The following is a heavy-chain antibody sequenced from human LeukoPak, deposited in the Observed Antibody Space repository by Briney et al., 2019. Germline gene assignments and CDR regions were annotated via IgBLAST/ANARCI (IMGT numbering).Heavy chain of an antibody. D-gene: IGHD6-19*01. CDR1: GFTFSNYW. J-gene: IGHJ4*02. V-gene: IGHV3-7*01. Sequence: GGSLRLSCAASGFTFSNYWMNWVRQAPGKGLEWVANIKQDGSEKYYVDSAKGRFTISRDNAKNSLFLQMNSLRAEDTAVYYCASSSGWIIDYWGQGTLVTVSS. CDR2: IKQDGSEK. CDR3: ASSSGWIIDY.